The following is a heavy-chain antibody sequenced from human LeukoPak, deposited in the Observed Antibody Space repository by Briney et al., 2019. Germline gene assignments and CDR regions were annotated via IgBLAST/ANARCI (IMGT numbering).Heavy chain of an antibody. CDR3: ETYYYGSGSYPEDAFDI. CDR2: IYTSGST. Sequence: PSETLSLTCTVSGGSISSYYWSWIRQPAGKGLEWIGRIYTSGSTNYNPSLKSRVTMSVDTSKNQFFLKLSSVTAADTAVYYCETYYYGSGSYPEDAFDIWGQGTMVTVSS. V-gene: IGHV4-4*07. J-gene: IGHJ3*02. D-gene: IGHD3-10*01. CDR1: GGSISSYY.